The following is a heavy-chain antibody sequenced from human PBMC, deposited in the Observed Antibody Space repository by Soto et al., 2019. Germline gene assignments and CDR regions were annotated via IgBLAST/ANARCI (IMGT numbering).Heavy chain of an antibody. D-gene: IGHD3-22*01. V-gene: IGHV1-18*04. CDR1: GYTFTSYG. Sequence: ASVKVSCKVSGYTFTSYGISWVRQAPGQGLEWMGWISAYNGNTKYAQKLQGRVTMTTDTSTSTAYMELRSLRSDDTAVYYCARDRYYYDSSGSPDDYWGQGTLVTVSS. J-gene: IGHJ4*02. CDR2: ISAYNGNT. CDR3: ARDRYYYDSSGSPDDY.